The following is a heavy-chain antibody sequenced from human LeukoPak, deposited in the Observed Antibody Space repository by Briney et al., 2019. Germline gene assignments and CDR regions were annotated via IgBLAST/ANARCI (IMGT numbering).Heavy chain of an antibody. J-gene: IGHJ4*02. CDR3: AKDQNREPYYFDY. V-gene: IGHV3-30*18. CDR2: ISYDGST. Sequence: GGSLRLSCAASGFTFSSYAMHWVRQAPGKGLEWVAVISYDGSTNYADSVKGRFTISRDNSKNTLYLQMNSLRAEDTAVYYCAKDQNREPYYFDYWGQGTLVTVSS. CDR1: GFTFSSYA. D-gene: IGHD1-14*01.